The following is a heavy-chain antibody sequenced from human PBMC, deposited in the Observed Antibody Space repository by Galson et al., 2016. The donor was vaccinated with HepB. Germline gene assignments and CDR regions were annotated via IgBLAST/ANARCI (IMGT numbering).Heavy chain of an antibody. V-gene: IGHV5-51*01. D-gene: IGHD4-23*01. Sequence: QSGAEVKKPGESLKISCQDSGKTSTDYWIAWVRQMPGKGLEWMGIIYPGDSDTRYSPSFKGQVTISADKSISTAYLQWNSLKASDTAMYLCARHLGATTVANPDLDYWGPGTLVTVPS. CDR2: IYPGDSDT. CDR3: ARHLGATTVANPDLDY. J-gene: IGHJ4*02. CDR1: GKTSTDYW.